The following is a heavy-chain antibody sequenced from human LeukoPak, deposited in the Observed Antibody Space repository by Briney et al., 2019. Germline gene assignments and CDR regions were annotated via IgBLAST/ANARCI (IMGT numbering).Heavy chain of an antibody. D-gene: IGHD5-18*01. V-gene: IGHV1-8*02. Sequence: GASVKVSCKASGYTFTSYGISWVRQAPGQGLEWMGWMNFNSGNTGYAQKFQGRVTMTRNTAISTVYMELSSLKSEDTAIYYCAKVGLGNTAIHIWGQGTMVTVSS. CDR1: GYTFTSYG. J-gene: IGHJ3*02. CDR2: MNFNSGNT. CDR3: AKVGLGNTAIHI.